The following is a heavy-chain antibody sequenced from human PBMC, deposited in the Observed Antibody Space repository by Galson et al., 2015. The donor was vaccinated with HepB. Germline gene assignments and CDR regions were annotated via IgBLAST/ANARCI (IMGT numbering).Heavy chain of an antibody. J-gene: IGHJ5*02. V-gene: IGHV3-15*07. CDR1: GFTFSNAW. Sequence: SLRLSCAASGFTFSNAWMNWVRQAPGKGLEWVGRIKSKTDGGTTDYAAPVKGRFTISRDDSKNTLYLQMNSLKTEDTAVYYCTTAFWYYYDSSLDPWGQGTLVTVSS. D-gene: IGHD3-22*01. CDR3: TTAFWYYYDSSLDP. CDR2: IKSKTDGGTT.